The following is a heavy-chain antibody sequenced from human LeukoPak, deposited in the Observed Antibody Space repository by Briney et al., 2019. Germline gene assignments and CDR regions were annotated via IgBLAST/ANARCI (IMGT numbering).Heavy chain of an antibody. CDR1: GYMFTDYY. CDR2: IKAESGRT. D-gene: IGHD2-15*01. J-gene: IGHJ4*02. CDR3: ARGGKYGCSGGSCYSDY. Sequence: ASVKVSCKASGYMFTDYYLHWVRQAPGQGLEWMGWIKAESGRTHYAQKFQGGVTMTRDTSISTAYMELSRLRSDDTALYYCARGGKYGCSGGSCYSDYRGQGTLVTVSS. V-gene: IGHV1-2*02.